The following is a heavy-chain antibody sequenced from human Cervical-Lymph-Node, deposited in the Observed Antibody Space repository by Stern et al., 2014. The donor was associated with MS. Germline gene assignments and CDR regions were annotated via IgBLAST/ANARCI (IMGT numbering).Heavy chain of an antibody. Sequence: EVQLVESEGGLVQPGGSLRLSCAASGFTFSSYWMSWVRQAPGKGLEWVANIKQDGSEKYYVDSVKGRFTISRDNAKNSLYLQLNSLRAEDTAVYYCARETTVKEFDYWGQGTLVTVSS. CDR1: GFTFSSYW. CDR2: IKQDGSEK. J-gene: IGHJ4*02. CDR3: ARETTVKEFDY. D-gene: IGHD4-17*01. V-gene: IGHV3-7*01.